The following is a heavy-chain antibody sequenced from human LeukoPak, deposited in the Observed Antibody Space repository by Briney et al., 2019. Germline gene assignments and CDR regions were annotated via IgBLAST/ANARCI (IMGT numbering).Heavy chain of an antibody. CDR1: GYTFTSYD. CDR3: ARVWFGEFSFDP. CDR2: MNPNSGNT. D-gene: IGHD3-10*01. J-gene: IGHJ5*02. Sequence: GASVKVSCKASGYTFTSYDINWVRRATGQGLEWMGWMNPNSGNTGYAQKFQGRVTMTRNTSISTAYMELSSLRSEDTAVYYCARVWFGEFSFDPWGQGTLVTVSS. V-gene: IGHV1-8*01.